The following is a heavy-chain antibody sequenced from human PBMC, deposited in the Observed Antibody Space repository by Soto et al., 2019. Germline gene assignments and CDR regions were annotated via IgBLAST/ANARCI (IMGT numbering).Heavy chain of an antibody. V-gene: IGHV1-18*04. Sequence: GDSVKDSCTPAGYTISIYGIRWVRQAPVQGLELMGWISAYNGNTNYAQKLQGRVTMTTDTSTSTAYMELRSLRSDDTAVYYCARGGSGSTPRTLHFDYWGQGTLVTVSS. D-gene: IGHD2-15*01. CDR1: GYTISIYG. CDR3: ARGGSGSTPRTLHFDY. J-gene: IGHJ4*02. CDR2: ISAYNGNT.